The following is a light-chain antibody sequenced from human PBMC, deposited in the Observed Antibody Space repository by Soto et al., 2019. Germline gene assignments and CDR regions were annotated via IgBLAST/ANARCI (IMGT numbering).Light chain of an antibody. CDR2: EAS. CDR3: QQHINWPLT. Sequence: EIVLTRGPATRQKSPGGRATLSCRASQTVSSSSALYQQKPGQAPRLLIYEASNRATGIPARFSGSGCGEDFTLHIGILEPEDFALYYCQQHINWPLTFGGGTKVDI. V-gene: IGKV3-11*01. CDR1: QTVSSS. J-gene: IGKJ4*01.